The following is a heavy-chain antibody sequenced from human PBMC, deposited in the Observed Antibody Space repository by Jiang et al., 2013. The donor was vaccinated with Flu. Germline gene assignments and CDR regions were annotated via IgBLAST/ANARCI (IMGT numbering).Heavy chain of an antibody. V-gene: IGHV1-69*17. D-gene: IGHD3-10*01. J-gene: IGHJ5*02. CDR3: ARDIKAKAYGLGSYDH. Sequence: SGAEVKKPGSSVKVSCKASGGTFTSYFISWVRQAPGQGLEWMGGFIPTTYAIATYPQRFQGRVTITADKSTSTVYMELSSLRSEDTAVYYCARDIKAKAYGLGSYDHWGQGTLVIVSS. CDR2: FIPTTYAIA. CDR1: GGTFTSYF.